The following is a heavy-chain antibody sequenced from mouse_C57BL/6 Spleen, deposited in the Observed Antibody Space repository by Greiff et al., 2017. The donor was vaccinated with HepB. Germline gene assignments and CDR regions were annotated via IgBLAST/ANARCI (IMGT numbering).Heavy chain of an antibody. Sequence: QVQLQQPGTELVKPGASVKLSCKASGYTFTSYWMHWVKQRPGQGLEWIGNINPSNGGTNYKEKFKSKATLTVDKSSSTAYMQLSSLTSEDSAVYYCARGGLLRRREGYFDVWGTGTTVTVSS. CDR3: ARGGLLRRREGYFDV. CDR2: INPSNGGT. J-gene: IGHJ1*03. D-gene: IGHD1-2*01. V-gene: IGHV1-53*01. CDR1: GYTFTSYW.